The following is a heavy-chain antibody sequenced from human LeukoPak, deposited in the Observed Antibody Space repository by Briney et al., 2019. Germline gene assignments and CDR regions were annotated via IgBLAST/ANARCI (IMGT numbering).Heavy chain of an antibody. CDR3: ARDPTTVTKGLDI. D-gene: IGHD4-17*01. CDR2: ISYIGST. Sequence: PSETLSLTCTVSGGSISSYYWSWIRQPPGKGLEWIGYISYIGSTNYNPSLKSRVTISVDTSKNQFSLKLGSVTAADAAVYFCARDPTTVTKGLDIWGQGTMVTVSS. V-gene: IGHV4-59*01. CDR1: GGSISSYY. J-gene: IGHJ3*02.